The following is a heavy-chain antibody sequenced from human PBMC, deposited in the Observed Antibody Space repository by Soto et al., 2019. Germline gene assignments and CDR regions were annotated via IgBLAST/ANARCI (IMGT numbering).Heavy chain of an antibody. D-gene: IGHD6-6*01. CDR3: AREPFFSSSSGFDY. Sequence: SETLSVTCTVSVGPISSYYWSWIRQPPGKGLEWIGYIYYSGSTNYNPSLKSRVTISVDTSKNQFSLKLSSVTAADTAVYYCAREPFFSSSSGFDYWGQGTMVTVSS. J-gene: IGHJ4*02. V-gene: IGHV4-59*01. CDR1: VGPISSYY. CDR2: IYYSGST.